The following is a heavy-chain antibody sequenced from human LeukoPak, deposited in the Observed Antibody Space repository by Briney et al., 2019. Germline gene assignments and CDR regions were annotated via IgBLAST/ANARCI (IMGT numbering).Heavy chain of an antibody. CDR2: IYSGGST. CDR3: ARGAYYGSGSYDGMDV. Sequence: GGSLRLSCAASGFTVSSNYMSWVRQAPGKGLEWVSLIYSGGSTYYADSVKGRFTISRDNSKNTLYLQMNSLRAEDTAVYYCARGAYYGSGSYDGMDVWGQGTTVTVSS. CDR1: GFTVSSNY. J-gene: IGHJ6*02. D-gene: IGHD3-10*01. V-gene: IGHV3-53*01.